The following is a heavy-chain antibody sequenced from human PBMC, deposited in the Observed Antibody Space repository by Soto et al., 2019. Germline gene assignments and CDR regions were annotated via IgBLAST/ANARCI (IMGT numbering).Heavy chain of an antibody. CDR2: IYYSGST. D-gene: IGHD2-2*01. CDR1: GGSISSYY. J-gene: IGHJ4*02. Sequence: PSETLSLTCTVSGGSISSYYWSWIRQPPGKGLEWIGYIYYSGSTNYNPSLKSRVTISVDTSKNQFSLKLSSVTAADTAVYYCARGGSYCSSTSCYAGVFDYWGQGTLVTVSS. V-gene: IGHV4-59*01. CDR3: ARGGSYCSSTSCYAGVFDY.